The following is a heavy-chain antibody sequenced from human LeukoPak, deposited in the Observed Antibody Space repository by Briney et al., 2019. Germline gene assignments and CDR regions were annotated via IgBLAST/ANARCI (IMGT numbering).Heavy chain of an antibody. J-gene: IGHJ5*01. Sequence: ASVKVSCKASEYIFTSFDINWVRQAPGQGLEWMGWMDPNRGNTGYAPKFQGRVTMARSTSVTTAYMELSSLTSEDTAVYYCARGLSRCSSGNCYEPNWLDSWGQGTLVTVSS. D-gene: IGHD2-2*01. V-gene: IGHV1-8*02. CDR1: EYIFTSFD. CDR3: ARGLSRCSSGNCYEPNWLDS. CDR2: MDPNRGNT.